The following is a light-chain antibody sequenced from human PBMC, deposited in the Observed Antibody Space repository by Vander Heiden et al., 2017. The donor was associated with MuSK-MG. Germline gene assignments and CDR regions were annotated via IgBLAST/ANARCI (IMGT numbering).Light chain of an antibody. CDR1: QSISSY. CDR2: AAS. CDR3: HQTDSSPAIA. Sequence: DIQITQSPSSLSETVGDKVTSSCRASQSISSYLSWYEQKPGKAPMRLVYAASSLQSVVPSRFSGSRFGTYFTLTIGCRQPEDFAAYICHQTDSSPAIAFGGGTKVEIK. J-gene: IGKJ4*01. V-gene: IGKV1-39*01.